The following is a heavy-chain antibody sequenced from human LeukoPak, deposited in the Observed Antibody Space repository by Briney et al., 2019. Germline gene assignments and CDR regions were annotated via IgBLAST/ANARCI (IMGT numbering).Heavy chain of an antibody. CDR2: IIPIFGTA. CDR1: GGTFSSYA. V-gene: IGHV1-69*01. J-gene: IGHJ6*02. Sequence: ASVKVSCKASGGTFSSYAISWVRQAPGQGLEWMGGIIPIFGTANYAQKFQGRVTITADESTSTAYMELSSLRSEDTAVYYCASPAYCSGGSCYPIQYYYYYGMDVWGQGTTVTVSS. CDR3: ASPAYCSGGSCYPIQYYYYYGMDV. D-gene: IGHD2-15*01.